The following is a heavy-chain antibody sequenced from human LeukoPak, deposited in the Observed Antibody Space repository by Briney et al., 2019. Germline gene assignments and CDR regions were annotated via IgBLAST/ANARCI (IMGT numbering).Heavy chain of an antibody. V-gene: IGHV3-48*01. CDR1: GFTFSSYS. Sequence: GGSLRLSCAASGFTFSSYSMNWVRQAPGKGLEWVSYISSSSSTIYYADSVKGRFTISRDNAKNSLCLQMNSLRAEDTAVYYCARGGGGVATEFDYWGQGTLVTVSS. CDR2: ISSSSSTI. J-gene: IGHJ4*02. CDR3: ARGGGGVATEFDY. D-gene: IGHD5-12*01.